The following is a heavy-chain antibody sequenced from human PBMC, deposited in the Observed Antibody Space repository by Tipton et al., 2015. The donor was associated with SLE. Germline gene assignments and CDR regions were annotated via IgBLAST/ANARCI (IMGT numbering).Heavy chain of an antibody. J-gene: IGHJ2*01. Sequence: TLSLTCTVFGGSISSYYWNWIRQPAGKGLEWIGRIYISGSTDYNPSLQSRVTMSVDTSKNHFSLKLISVTAADTAVYYCAREFLNPVTTVHYYFDLWGRGTLVTVSS. CDR1: GGSISSYY. CDR3: AREFLNPVTTVHYYFDL. V-gene: IGHV4-4*07. CDR2: IYISGST. D-gene: IGHD4-11*01.